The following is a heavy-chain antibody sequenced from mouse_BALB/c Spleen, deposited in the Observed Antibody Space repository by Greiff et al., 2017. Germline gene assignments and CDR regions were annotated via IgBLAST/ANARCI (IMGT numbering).Heavy chain of an antibody. CDR3: ARNGNYGSSYYAMDY. CDR2: INPSTGYT. V-gene: IGHV1-7*01. J-gene: IGHJ4*01. D-gene: IGHD1-1*01. Sequence: VKLVESGAELAKPGASVKMSCKASGYTFTSYWMHWVKQRPGQGLEWIGYINPSTGYTEYNQKFKDKATLTADKSSSTAYMQLSSLTSEESAVYYCARNGNYGSSYYAMDYWGQGTSVTVSS. CDR1: GYTFTSYW.